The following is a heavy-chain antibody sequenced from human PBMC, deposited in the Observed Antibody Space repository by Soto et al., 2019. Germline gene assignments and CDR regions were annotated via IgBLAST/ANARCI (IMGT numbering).Heavy chain of an antibody. Sequence: GGSLRLSCVASGFTFISYALNWVRQAPGRGLEWVSAICGSGGTTYYADSVKGRFTISRDNSKNTLFLQMNSLRAEDAAIYYCAKSPKVISTSFGYWGQGSLVTVSS. V-gene: IGHV3-23*01. J-gene: IGHJ4*02. CDR2: ICGSGGTT. CDR3: AKSPKVISTSFGY. CDR1: GFTFISYA. D-gene: IGHD3-22*01.